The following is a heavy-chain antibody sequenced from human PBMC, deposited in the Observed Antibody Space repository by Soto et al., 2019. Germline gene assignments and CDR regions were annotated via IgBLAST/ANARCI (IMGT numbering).Heavy chain of an antibody. V-gene: IGHV3-48*01. D-gene: IGHD2-8*01. CDR2: ISGSSSII. CDR1: GFTFSSYS. Sequence: GGSLRLSCAASGFTFSSYSMNWVRQAPGKGLEWVSYISGSSSIIYYADSVKGRFTISRDNAKNTLYLQMNSLRAEDTAVYYCAKGLMYYMDVWGKGTTVTVSS. J-gene: IGHJ6*03. CDR3: AKGLMYYMDV.